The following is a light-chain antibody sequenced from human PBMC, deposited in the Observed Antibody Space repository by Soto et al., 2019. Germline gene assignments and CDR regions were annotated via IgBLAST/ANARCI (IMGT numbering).Light chain of an antibody. J-gene: IGKJ4*01. V-gene: IGKV1-33*01. CDR3: KHYDNLMLT. CDR1: QDINTY. CDR2: DAS. Sequence: DIQMTQPPSSLSASVGDRVTITCQASQDINTYLNWYQQKPGKAPKLLIYDASKLETGVPSRFSGGGSGTDFTLTVNSLQPEDIATYFCKHYDNLMLTFGGGTKVE.